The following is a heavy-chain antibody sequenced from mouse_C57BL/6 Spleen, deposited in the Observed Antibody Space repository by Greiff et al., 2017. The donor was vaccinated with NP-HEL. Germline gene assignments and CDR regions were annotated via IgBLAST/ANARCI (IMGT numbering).Heavy chain of an antibody. CDR2: IDPSDSYT. V-gene: IGHV1-69*01. CDR1: GYTFTSYW. J-gene: IGHJ2*01. D-gene: IGHD1-1*02. Sequence: QVQLQQPGAELVMPGASVKLSCKASGYTFTSYWMHWVKQRPGQGLEWIGEIDPSDSYTNYNQKVKGKSTLTVDKSSSTAYMQLSSLTSEDSAVYYCAGGILDYWGQGTTLTVSS. CDR3: AGGILDY.